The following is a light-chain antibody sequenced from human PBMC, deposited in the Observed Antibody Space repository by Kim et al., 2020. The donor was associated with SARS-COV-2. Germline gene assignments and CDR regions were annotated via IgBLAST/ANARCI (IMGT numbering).Light chain of an antibody. CDR3: QVRDSTTDHVV. CDR2: SDH. Sequence: AQGMTASITCEGNNIEYKAVHWYQQKPGQAPVLVIYSDHDRPSKIPERFSGSNSGNTATLTVSRVEAGDEADYYCQVRDSTTDHVVFGGGTQLTVL. CDR1: NIEYKA. J-gene: IGLJ2*01. V-gene: IGLV3-21*04.